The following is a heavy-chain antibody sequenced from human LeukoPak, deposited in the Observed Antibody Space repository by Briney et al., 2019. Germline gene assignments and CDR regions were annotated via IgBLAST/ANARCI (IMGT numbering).Heavy chain of an antibody. V-gene: IGHV1-8*01. D-gene: IGHD6-19*01. CDR3: ARGRGSGHKENWFDP. J-gene: IGHJ5*02. CDR1: GYTFTTYD. CDR2: MNPNSGNT. Sequence: ASVKVSCKASGYTFTTYDINWVRQATGQGLEWMGWMNPNSGNTGHAQKFQGRVTMTRNTPISTAYMELSSLRSEDTAVYYCARGRGSGHKENWFDPWGQGTLVTVSS.